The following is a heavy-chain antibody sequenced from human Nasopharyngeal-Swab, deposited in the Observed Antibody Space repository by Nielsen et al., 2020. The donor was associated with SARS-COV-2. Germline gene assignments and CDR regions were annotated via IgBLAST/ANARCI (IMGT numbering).Heavy chain of an antibody. CDR3: ARDPSMTTVTYFDY. J-gene: IGHJ4*02. CDR2: ISSSSSYI. D-gene: IGHD4-17*01. V-gene: IGHV3-21*01. Sequence: SLKISCAASGFPFSSYSMNWVRQAPGKGLEWVSSISSSSSYIYYADSVKGRFTISRDNAKNSLYLQMNSLRAEDTAVYYCARDPSMTTVTYFDYWGQGTLVTVSS. CDR1: GFPFSSYS.